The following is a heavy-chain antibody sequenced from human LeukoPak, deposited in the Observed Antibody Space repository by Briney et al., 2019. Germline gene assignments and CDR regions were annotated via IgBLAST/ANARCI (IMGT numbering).Heavy chain of an antibody. CDR1: GFTFNDYG. D-gene: IGHD3-9*01. V-gene: IGHV3-23*01. CDR2: ISDTAIST. J-gene: IGHJ4*02. Sequence: PGGSLRLSCAASGFTFNDYGMSWVRQAPGKGLEWVSTISDTAISTYYADSVKGRFTISRDNSRDTLYLQMNSLRAEDTALYYCVKGDNNILTGFYNSFDHWGQGTLVTVSS. CDR3: VKGDNNILTGFYNSFDH.